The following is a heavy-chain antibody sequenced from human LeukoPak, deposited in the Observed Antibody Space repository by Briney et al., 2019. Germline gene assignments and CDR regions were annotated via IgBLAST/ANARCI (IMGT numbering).Heavy chain of an antibody. J-gene: IGHJ4*02. CDR1: GYTFTGYY. Sequence: GASVKVSCKASGYTFTGYYMHWVRQAPGQGLEWMGWINPNSGGTNYAQKFQGRVTMTRDTSISTAYMELSRLRSDDTAVYYCARGVGATQSEVARSSYYFDYWGQGTLVTVSS. CDR2: INPNSGGT. D-gene: IGHD1-26*01. CDR3: ARGVGATQSEVARSSYYFDY. V-gene: IGHV1-2*02.